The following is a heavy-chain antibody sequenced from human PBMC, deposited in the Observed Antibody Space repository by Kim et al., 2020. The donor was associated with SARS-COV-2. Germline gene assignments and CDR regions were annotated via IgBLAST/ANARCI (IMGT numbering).Heavy chain of an antibody. V-gene: IGHV3-66*02. CDR3: RGSAGGYFGVSFSY. D-gene: IGHD3-16*01. J-gene: IGHJ4*02. CDR1: GFTFISYC. Sequence: GGSLRLSCAASGFTFISYCVRWVRQAPGKGLEWVSTISNDGSTKYEAYAESRFSISSDNNKNKILLQMNNRRGADAAAEYYCRGSAGGYFGVSFSYWGQG. CDR2: ISNDGST.